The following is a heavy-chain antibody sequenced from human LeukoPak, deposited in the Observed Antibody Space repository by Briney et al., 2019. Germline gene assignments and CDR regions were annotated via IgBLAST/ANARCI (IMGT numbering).Heavy chain of an antibody. D-gene: IGHD3-10*01. V-gene: IGHV4-34*01. CDR3: ARAGRWGGYFDY. J-gene: IGHJ4*02. CDR2: INHSGST. CDR1: GGSFSGYY. Sequence: SETLSLTCAVYGGSFSGYYWSWIRQPPGKGLEWIGEINHSGSTNYNPSLKSRVTISVDTSKNQFSLKLSSATAADTAVYYCARAGRWGGYFDYWGQGTLVTVSS.